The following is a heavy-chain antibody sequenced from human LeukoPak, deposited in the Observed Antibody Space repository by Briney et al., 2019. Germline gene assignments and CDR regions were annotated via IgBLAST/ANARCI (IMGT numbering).Heavy chain of an antibody. J-gene: IGHJ6*03. CDR2: INPSGGST. D-gene: IGHD5-18*01. CDR1: GYTFTSYY. CDR3: AKRGYSYDFHYYYYMDV. Sequence: GASVKVSCKASGYTFTSYYMHWVRQAPGQGLEWMGIINPSGGSTSYAQKFQGRVTMTRNTSISTAYMELSSLRSEDTAVYYCAKRGYSYDFHYYYYMDVWGKGTTVTVSS. V-gene: IGHV1-46*01.